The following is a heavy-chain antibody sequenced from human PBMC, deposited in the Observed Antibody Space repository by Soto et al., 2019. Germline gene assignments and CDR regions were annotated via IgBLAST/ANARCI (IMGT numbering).Heavy chain of an antibody. CDR3: ARASYGSGSSPTFDY. J-gene: IGHJ4*02. D-gene: IGHD3-10*01. V-gene: IGHV3-21*01. CDR1: GFTFSSYS. CDR2: ISSSSSYI. Sequence: EVQLVESGGGLVKPGGSLRLSCAASGFTFSSYSMNWVRQAPGKWLEWVSSISSSSSYIYYADSVKGRFTISRDNAKNSLYLQMNSLRAEDTAVYYCARASYGSGSSPTFDYWGQGTLVTVSS.